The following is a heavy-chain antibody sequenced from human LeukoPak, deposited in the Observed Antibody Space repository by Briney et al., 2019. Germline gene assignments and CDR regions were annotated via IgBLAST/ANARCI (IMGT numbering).Heavy chain of an antibody. CDR1: GYSISSGYY. D-gene: IGHD1-26*01. Sequence: PSETLSLTCTVSGYSISSGYYWGWIRPPPGKGLEWIGSIYHSGSTYYNPSLKSRVTISVDTSKNQFSLKLSSVTAADTAVYYCARTNSGSYRDYWGQGTLVTVSS. CDR3: ARTNSGSYRDY. J-gene: IGHJ4*02. CDR2: IYHSGST. V-gene: IGHV4-38-2*02.